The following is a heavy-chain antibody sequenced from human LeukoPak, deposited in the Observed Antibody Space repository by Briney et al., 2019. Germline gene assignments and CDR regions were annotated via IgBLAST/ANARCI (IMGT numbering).Heavy chain of an antibody. CDR2: ISAYNGNT. Sequence: ASVKVSCKASGYTFTSYGISWVRQAPGQGLEWMGWISAYNGNTNYAQKVQGRVTVTTDTSTSTAYMELRSLTSDDTAVYYCARVEEVRGGITSFDYWGQGTLVTASS. V-gene: IGHV1-18*01. CDR3: ARVEEVRGGITSFDY. D-gene: IGHD3-10*01. J-gene: IGHJ4*02. CDR1: GYTFTSYG.